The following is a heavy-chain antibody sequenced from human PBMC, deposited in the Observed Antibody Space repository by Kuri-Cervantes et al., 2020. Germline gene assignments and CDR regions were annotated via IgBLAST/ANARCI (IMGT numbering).Heavy chain of an antibody. CDR3: ASPHDYGDYYGMDV. V-gene: IGHV3-30-3*01. J-gene: IGHJ6*02. D-gene: IGHD4-17*01. CDR2: ISYDGSNK. Sequence: GESLKISCAASGFTFSSYAMHWVRQAPGKGLEWVAVISYDGSNKYYADSVKGRFTISRDNSKNTLYPQMNSLRAEDTAVYYCASPHDYGDYYGMDVWGQGTTVTVSS. CDR1: GFTFSSYA.